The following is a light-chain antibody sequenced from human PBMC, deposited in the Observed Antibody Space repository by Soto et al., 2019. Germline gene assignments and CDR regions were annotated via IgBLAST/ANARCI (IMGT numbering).Light chain of an antibody. CDR2: APS. J-gene: IGKJ4*01. CDR3: QQYNHGPLA. V-gene: IGKV3-15*01. CDR1: QGLGTN. Sequence: TVMTQSPATLSVSPGARATLSCRASQGLGTNLAWYQQRPGQTPRLLIYAPSTRATGVPARFSGSGSETEFTLTITTLQSGDFAVYYCQQYNHGPLAFVVGTKVESK.